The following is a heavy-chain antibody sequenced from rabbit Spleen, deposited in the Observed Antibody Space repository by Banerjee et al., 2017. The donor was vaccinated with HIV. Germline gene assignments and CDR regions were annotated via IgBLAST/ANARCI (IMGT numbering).Heavy chain of an antibody. V-gene: IGHV1S45*01. CDR3: AREHDNSGGAYGL. Sequence: QEQLEESGGGLVKPGGTLTLTCTASGFSFTTSYWICWVRQAPGKGLEWIACIGGASANTYYASWAKGRFTISKTSSTVDLKMTSLTAADTATYFCAREHDNSGGAYGLWGPGTLVTVS. D-gene: IGHD1-1*01. J-gene: IGHJ4*01. CDR2: IGGASANT. CDR1: GFSFTTSYW.